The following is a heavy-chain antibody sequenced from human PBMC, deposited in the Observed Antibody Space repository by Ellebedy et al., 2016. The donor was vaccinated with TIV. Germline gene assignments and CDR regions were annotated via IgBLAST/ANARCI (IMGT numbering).Heavy chain of an antibody. V-gene: IGHV1-69*13. D-gene: IGHD4-17*01. Sequence: SVKVSXXASGGTFSSYAISWVRQAPGQGLEWMGGIIPIFGTANYAQKFQGRVTITADESTSTAYMELSSLRSEDTAVYYCARRAYGDYAEYYGMDVWGQGTTVTVSS. CDR1: GGTFSSYA. J-gene: IGHJ6*02. CDR3: ARRAYGDYAEYYGMDV. CDR2: IIPIFGTA.